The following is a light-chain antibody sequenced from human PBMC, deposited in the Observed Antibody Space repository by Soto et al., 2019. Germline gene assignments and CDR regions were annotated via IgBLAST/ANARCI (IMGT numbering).Light chain of an antibody. V-gene: IGKV3-11*01. J-gene: IGKJ5*01. CDR2: DAY. Sequence: EIVLTQSPATLSLSPGERATLSCRASQSISSYLAWYQQKPGQAPRLLIYDAYNRATGIPARFSGSGSGTDFTLIISSLEPGDFAVYYCHQRSSWPLTFGLGTRLEIK. CDR1: QSISSY. CDR3: HQRSSWPLT.